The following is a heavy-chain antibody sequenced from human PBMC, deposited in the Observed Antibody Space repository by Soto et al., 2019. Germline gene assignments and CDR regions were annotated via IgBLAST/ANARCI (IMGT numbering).Heavy chain of an antibody. J-gene: IGHJ5*02. CDR2: ISSSSSYI. V-gene: IGHV3-21*01. Sequence: EVQLVESGGGLVKPGGSLRLSCAASGFTFSSYSMNWVRQAPGKGLEWVSSISSSSSYIYYADSVKGRFTISRENAKNSLYLQMNSLRAEDTAVYYCARELSSSWYYNWFDPWGQGTLVTVSS. CDR3: ARELSSSWYYNWFDP. CDR1: GFTFSSYS. D-gene: IGHD6-13*01.